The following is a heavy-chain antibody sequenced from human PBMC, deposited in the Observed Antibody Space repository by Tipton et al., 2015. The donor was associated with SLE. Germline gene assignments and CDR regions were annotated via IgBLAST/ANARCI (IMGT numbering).Heavy chain of an antibody. V-gene: IGHV4-34*01. D-gene: IGHD5-12*01. J-gene: IGHJ3*02. CDR3: ASVIGAVDIVATIRAFDI. CDR1: GGSFSGYY. Sequence: TLSLTCAVYGGSFSGYYWSWIRQPPGKGLEWIGDIYYSGSTYYNLSLKSRVTISVDTSKNQFSLKLSSVTAADTAVYYCASVIGAVDIVATIRAFDIWGQGTMVTVSS. CDR2: IYYSGST.